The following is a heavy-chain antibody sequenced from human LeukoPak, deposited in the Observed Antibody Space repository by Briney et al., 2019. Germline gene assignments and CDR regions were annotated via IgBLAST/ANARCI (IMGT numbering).Heavy chain of an antibody. CDR3: ARAHYDFWSGYSNGMDV. Sequence: PGGSLRLSCAASGFTFSSYWMHWVRQAPGKGLVWVSRINSDGSSTSYADSVKGRFTISRENAKNTLYLQMNSLRAEDTAVYYCARAHYDFWSGYSNGMDVWGQGTTVTVSS. CDR1: GFTFSSYW. D-gene: IGHD3-3*01. J-gene: IGHJ6*02. V-gene: IGHV3-74*01. CDR2: INSDGSST.